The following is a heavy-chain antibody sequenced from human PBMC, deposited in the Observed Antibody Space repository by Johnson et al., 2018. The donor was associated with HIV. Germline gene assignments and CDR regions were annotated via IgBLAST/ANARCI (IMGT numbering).Heavy chain of an antibody. Sequence: QVQLLESGGGVVQPGRSLRLSCAASGFTFSSYPMHWVRQAPGKGLEWVAAMSHDGSDKYYADSVKGRFTISRDNSKNTLYLQMNSLRAEDTAVYHCARERYGSQAIDAFDIWGQGTMVTVSS. CDR1: GFTFSSYP. CDR3: ARERYGSQAIDAFDI. J-gene: IGHJ3*02. V-gene: IGHV3-30*04. CDR2: MSHDGSDK. D-gene: IGHD2-15*01.